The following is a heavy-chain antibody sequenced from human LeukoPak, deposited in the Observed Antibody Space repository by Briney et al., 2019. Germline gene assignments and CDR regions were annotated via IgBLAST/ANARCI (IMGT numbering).Heavy chain of an antibody. CDR2: IYWDNNK. D-gene: IGHD4-17*01. V-gene: IGHV2-5*02. CDR1: GFSLTTSGVG. J-gene: IGHJ4*02. Sequence: SGPTLVNPTRTLTLTCTFSGFSLTTSGVGVGWIRQPPGKALEWLALIYWDNNKLYSPSLKSRLTIAKDTSKNQVVLTMTNMDPLDTATYSCAHYGDYRFLYYFDHWGQGTLVTVSS. CDR3: AHYGDYRFLYYFDH.